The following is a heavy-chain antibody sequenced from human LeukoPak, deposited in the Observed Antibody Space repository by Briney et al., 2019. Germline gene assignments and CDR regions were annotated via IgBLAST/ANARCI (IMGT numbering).Heavy chain of an antibody. CDR2: IYSCGST. CDR3: ARVGGRDIVVVPAAADYYMDV. V-gene: IGHV4-30-4*08. D-gene: IGHD2-2*01. CDR1: GGSISSGDYY. J-gene: IGHJ6*03. Sequence: SETLSLTCTVSGGSISSGDYYWRWIRQPPGKGLEWIGNIYSCGSTYYNPSLKSRVTISVDTSKNQFSLKLSSGTAADTAVYYCARVGGRDIVVVPAAADYYMDVWGKGTTVTVSS.